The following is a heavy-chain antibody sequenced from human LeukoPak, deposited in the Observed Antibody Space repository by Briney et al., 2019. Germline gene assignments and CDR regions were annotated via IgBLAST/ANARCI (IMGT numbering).Heavy chain of an antibody. CDR1: GFTFSNYA. V-gene: IGHV3-15*01. CDR2: IKSKTDGGTT. CDR3: TANVQWELDY. J-gene: IGHJ4*02. D-gene: IGHD1-26*01. Sequence: GGSLRLSCAASGFTFSNYAMTWVRQAPGKGLEWVGRIKSKTDGGTTDYAAPVKGRFTISRDDSKNTLYLQMNSLKTEDTAVYYCTANVQWELDYWGQGTLVTVSS.